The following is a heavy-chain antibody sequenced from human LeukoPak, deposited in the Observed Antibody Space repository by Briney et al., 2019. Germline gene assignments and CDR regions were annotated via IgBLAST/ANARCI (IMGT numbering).Heavy chain of an antibody. CDR3: ARDRTDVGYCSSTSCWYFDY. CDR1: GFTFSSYS. J-gene: IGHJ4*02. D-gene: IGHD2-2*01. CDR2: IKQDGSEK. V-gene: IGHV3-7*01. Sequence: GGSLRLSCAASGFTFSSYSMNWVRQAPGKGLEWVANIKQDGSEKYYADSVKGRFTISRDNAKNSLYLQMNSLRAEDTAVYYCARDRTDVGYCSSTSCWYFDYWGQGTLVTVSS.